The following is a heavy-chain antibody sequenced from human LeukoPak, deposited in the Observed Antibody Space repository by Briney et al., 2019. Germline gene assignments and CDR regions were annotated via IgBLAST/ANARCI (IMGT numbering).Heavy chain of an antibody. CDR3: ARRGYSSGWEFDS. CDR2: IHYSGII. Sequence: SETLSLTCTVSGGSINISNYYWGWIRQPPGKGLECIGNIHYSGIIFYNPSFKSRVTFSVDTSKNYFSLKLSSVTAADTAVYYCARRGYSSGWEFDSWGQGTLVVVSS. V-gene: IGHV4-39*02. D-gene: IGHD6-19*01. J-gene: IGHJ4*02. CDR1: GGSINISNYY.